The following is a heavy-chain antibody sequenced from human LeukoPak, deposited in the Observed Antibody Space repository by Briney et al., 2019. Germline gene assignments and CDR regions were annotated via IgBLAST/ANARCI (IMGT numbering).Heavy chain of an antibody. CDR1: GGSISSGGYY. CDR3: ARQMYSSGWYSNSYLDC. Sequence: SETLSLTCTVSGGSISSGGYYWSWIRQPPGKGLEWIGYIYHSGSTYYNPSLKSRVTISVDRSKNQFSLKLTSVTAADTAVYYCARQMYSSGWYSNSYLDCWGQGTLVTVSS. CDR2: IYHSGST. J-gene: IGHJ4*02. V-gene: IGHV4-30-2*01. D-gene: IGHD6-19*01.